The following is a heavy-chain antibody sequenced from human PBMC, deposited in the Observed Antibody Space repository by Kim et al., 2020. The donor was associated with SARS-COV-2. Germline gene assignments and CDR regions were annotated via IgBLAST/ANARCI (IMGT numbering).Heavy chain of an antibody. J-gene: IGHJ6*02. D-gene: IGHD3-3*02. V-gene: IGHV3-48*03. Sequence: GGSLRLSCAASGFTFSSYEMNWVRQAPGKGLEWVSYISSSGSTIYYADSVKGRFTISRDNAKNSLYLQMNSLRAEDTAVYYCASSTGRRSYGMDVWGQGTTVTVSS. CDR1: GFTFSSYE. CDR3: ASSTGRRSYGMDV. CDR2: ISSSGSTI.